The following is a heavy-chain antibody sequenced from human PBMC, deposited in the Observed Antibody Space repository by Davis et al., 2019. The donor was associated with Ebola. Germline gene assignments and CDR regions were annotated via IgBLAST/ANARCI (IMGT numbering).Heavy chain of an antibody. CDR1: GYSFTSYW. CDR3: ARLRPGIASSPLVVNYYYYGMDV. D-gene: IGHD6-13*01. V-gene: IGHV5-51*01. J-gene: IGHJ6*02. Sequence: GESLKISCKGSGYSFTSYWIGWVCQMPGKGLEWMGIIYPGDSDTRYSPSFQGQVTISADKSISAAYLQWSSLKASDTAMYYCARLRPGIASSPLVVNYYYYGMDVWGQGTTVTVSS. CDR2: IYPGDSDT.